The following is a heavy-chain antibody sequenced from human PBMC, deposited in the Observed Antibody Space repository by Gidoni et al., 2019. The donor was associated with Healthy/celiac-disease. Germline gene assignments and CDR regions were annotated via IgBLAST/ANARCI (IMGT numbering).Heavy chain of an antibody. CDR3: ANHPGRGTSSYYCGMDV. Sequence: EVQLLESGGGVVQPGGSLRRPCAAAGCTFSSYAMSWVRQAPGEGLEWVSAISGSGGSTYYADSVKRRFTISRDHSKHTLYLQMNSLRAADTAVYYCANHPGRGTSSYYCGMDVWGQGTTVTVSS. V-gene: IGHV3-23*01. J-gene: IGHJ6*02. D-gene: IGHD2-15*01. CDR1: GCTFSSYA. CDR2: ISGSGGST.